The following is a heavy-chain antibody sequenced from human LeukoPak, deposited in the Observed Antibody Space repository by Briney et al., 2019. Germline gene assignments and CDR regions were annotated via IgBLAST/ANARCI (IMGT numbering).Heavy chain of an antibody. CDR1: GFTFSSYS. V-gene: IGHV3-53*04. Sequence: PGGSLRLSCAASGFTFSSYSLSWVRQAPGKGLEWVSVIYSGGSTYYADSVKGRFTISRHNSKNTLYLQMNSLRAEDTAVYYCARVDIYSSGWYDFDYWGQGTLATVSS. J-gene: IGHJ4*02. CDR2: IYSGGST. CDR3: ARVDIYSSGWYDFDY. D-gene: IGHD6-19*01.